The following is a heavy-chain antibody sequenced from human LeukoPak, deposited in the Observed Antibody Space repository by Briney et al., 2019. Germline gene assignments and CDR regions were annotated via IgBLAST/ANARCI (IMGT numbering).Heavy chain of an antibody. D-gene: IGHD3-16*02. CDR3: VRHRGGISWNGFDP. V-gene: IGHV4-59*08. CDR2: LYYSGTP. J-gene: IGHJ5*02. CDR1: NGSISTHY. Sequence: SETLSLTCTVSNGSISTHYWSWIRQPPGKGLEWMGYLYYSGTPHYNPSLRSRVTISVDTSNNQFSLKLSSVTVADTAVYYCVRHRGGISWNGFDPWGQGTLVTVSS.